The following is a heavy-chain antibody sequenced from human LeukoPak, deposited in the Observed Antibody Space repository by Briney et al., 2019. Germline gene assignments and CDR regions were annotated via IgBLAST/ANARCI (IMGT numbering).Heavy chain of an antibody. D-gene: IGHD5-24*01. CDR1: GFTFSSYA. CDR3: ARDHGGYTYFIDY. V-gene: IGHV3-30-3*01. Sequence: PGGSLRLSCAASGFTFSSYAMHWVRQAPGKGLEWVAVISYDGSNKDYADSVKGRFTISRDNSKNTLYLQMNSLRTEDTAVYLCARDHGGYTYFIDYWGQGTLVTVSS. J-gene: IGHJ4*02. CDR2: ISYDGSNK.